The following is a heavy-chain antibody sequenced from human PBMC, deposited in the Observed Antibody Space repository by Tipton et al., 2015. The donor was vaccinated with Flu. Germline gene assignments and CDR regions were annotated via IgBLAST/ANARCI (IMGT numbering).Heavy chain of an antibody. Sequence: TLSLTCTVSGGSISSYYWSWIRQPPGKGLEWIGYIYYSGSTNYNPSLKSRVTISVDTSKNQFSLKLSSVTAADTAVYYCARDSLSGTTNYYSYGMDVWGQGTTVTVSS. D-gene: IGHD1-7*01. CDR3: ARDSLSGTTNYYSYGMDV. V-gene: IGHV4-59*01. CDR1: GGSISSYY. J-gene: IGHJ6*02. CDR2: IYYSGST.